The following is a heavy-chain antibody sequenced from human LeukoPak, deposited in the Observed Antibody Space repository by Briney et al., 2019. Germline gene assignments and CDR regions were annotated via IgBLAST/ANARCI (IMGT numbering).Heavy chain of an antibody. D-gene: IGHD4-23*01. Sequence: SETLSLTCTVSGGSISSYYWSWIRQPPGKGLEWIGYIYYSGSTNYNPSLKSRVTISVDTSKNQFSLKLSSVTAADTAVYYCARDPASTFYGGNTGYFDYWGQGTLVTVSS. V-gene: IGHV4-59*12. CDR2: IYYSGST. J-gene: IGHJ4*02. CDR3: ARDPASTFYGGNTGYFDY. CDR1: GGSISSYY.